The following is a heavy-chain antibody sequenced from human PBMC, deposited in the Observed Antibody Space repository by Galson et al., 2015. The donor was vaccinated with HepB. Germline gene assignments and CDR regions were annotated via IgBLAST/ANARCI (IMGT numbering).Heavy chain of an antibody. CDR1: GYSFTSYW. V-gene: IGHV5-51*01. D-gene: IGHD3-16*01. CDR3: ARHKMGDYVWGEETPGGTYYYHYMDV. Sequence: SGAEVKKPGESLRISCKGSGYSFTSYWIGWVRQMPGKGLEWMGIIYPGDSDTRYSPSFQGQVTISADKSISTAYLQWSSLKASDTAMYYCARHKMGDYVWGEETPGGTYYYHYMDVWGKGTTVTVSS. CDR2: IYPGDSDT. J-gene: IGHJ6*03.